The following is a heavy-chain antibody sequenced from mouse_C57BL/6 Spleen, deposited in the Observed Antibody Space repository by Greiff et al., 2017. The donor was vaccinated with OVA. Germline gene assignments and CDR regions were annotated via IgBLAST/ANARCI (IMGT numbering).Heavy chain of an antibody. CDR2: IDPSDSYT. D-gene: IGHD1-1*01. CDR1: GYTFTSYW. CDR3: ARTEAGYYGGGWFAY. Sequence: QVQLQQPGAELVKPGASVKLSCKASGYTFTSYWMQWVKQRPGQGLEWIGEIDPSDSYTNYNQKFKGKATLTVDTSSSTAYMQLSSLTSEDSAVYYCARTEAGYYGGGWFAYWGQGTLGTVSA. J-gene: IGHJ3*01. V-gene: IGHV1-50*01.